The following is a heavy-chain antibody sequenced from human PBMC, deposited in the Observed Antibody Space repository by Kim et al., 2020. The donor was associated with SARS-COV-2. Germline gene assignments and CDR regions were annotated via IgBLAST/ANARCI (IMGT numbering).Heavy chain of an antibody. J-gene: IGHJ6*02. CDR2: ISGSGGST. CDR1: GFTFSSYA. Sequence: GGSLRLSCAASGFTFSSYAMSWVRQAPGKGLEWVSAISGSGGSTYYADSVKGRFTISRDNSKNTLYLQMNSLRAEDTAVYYCAKFALVALEWLRGYYYYYGMDVWGQGTTVTVSS. D-gene: IGHD3-3*01. CDR3: AKFALVALEWLRGYYYYYGMDV. V-gene: IGHV3-23*01.